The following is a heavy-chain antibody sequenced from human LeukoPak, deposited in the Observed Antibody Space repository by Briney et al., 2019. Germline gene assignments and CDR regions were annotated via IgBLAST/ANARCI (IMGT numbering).Heavy chain of an antibody. J-gene: IGHJ3*02. CDR2: ISSSSSNI. CDR3: ARALTISSTKSAFDT. Sequence: GGSLRLSGAASGFTFSSYSMDWVRQAPGKGLEWVSSISSSSSNIYYADSVKGRFTISRDNAKTSLYLQMNSLRAEDTAVYYCARALTISSTKSAFDTWGQGTMVTVSS. V-gene: IGHV3-21*01. CDR1: GFTFSSYS. D-gene: IGHD3-3*01.